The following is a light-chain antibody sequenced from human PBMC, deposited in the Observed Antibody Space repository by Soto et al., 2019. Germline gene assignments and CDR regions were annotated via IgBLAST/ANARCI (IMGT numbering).Light chain of an antibody. CDR2: SAS. CDR1: QNVNRY. Sequence: DIQLTQSPSSLSAAVGDRVTITCRASQNVNRYLNWYQQKPGTAPKLVIFSASSLHSGVPPRFTGSGSGTHFTLTISSLQPEDFAIYYCQQSFSGPRWTFGQGTRLEIK. CDR3: QQSFSGPRWT. J-gene: IGKJ5*01. V-gene: IGKV1-39*01.